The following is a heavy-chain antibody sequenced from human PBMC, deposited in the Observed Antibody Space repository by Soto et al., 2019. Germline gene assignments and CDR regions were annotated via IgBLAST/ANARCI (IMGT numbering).Heavy chain of an antibody. CDR3: ARASMVRGVINY. V-gene: IGHV1-3*01. CDR1: GYTFTSYA. Sequence: GASVKVSCKASGYTFTSYAMHWVRQAPGQRLEWMGWINAGNGNTKYSQKFQGRVTITRDTSASTAYMELSRLRSDDTAVYYCARASMVRGVINYWGQGTLVTVSS. CDR2: INAGNGNT. J-gene: IGHJ4*02. D-gene: IGHD3-10*01.